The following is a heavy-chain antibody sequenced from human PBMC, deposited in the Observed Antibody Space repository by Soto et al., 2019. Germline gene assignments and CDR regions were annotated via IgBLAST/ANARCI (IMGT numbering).Heavy chain of an antibody. Sequence: ASVKVSCKASGYTFTGYYMHWVRQAPGQGLEWMGWINPNSGGTNYAQKFQGRVTMTRDTSISTAYMELSRLRSDDTAVYYCARAEGGAYYDFWSGYKGGAFEIWGQGTMVTV. CDR1: GYTFTGYY. V-gene: IGHV1-2*02. J-gene: IGHJ3*02. CDR3: ARAEGGAYYDFWSGYKGGAFEI. CDR2: INPNSGGT. D-gene: IGHD3-3*01.